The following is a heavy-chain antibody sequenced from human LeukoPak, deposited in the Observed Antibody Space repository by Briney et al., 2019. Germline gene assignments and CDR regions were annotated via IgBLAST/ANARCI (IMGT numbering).Heavy chain of an antibody. V-gene: IGHV1-2*02. D-gene: IGHD5-24*01. CDR1: GYTFTGYY. Sequence: GASVNVSCKASGYTFTGYYMHWVRQAPGEGLEWMGWINSNSGGTNYAQNFQGRVTMTRDTSISTAYMELSRLRSDDTAVYYCARDLSGDGYIVFDYWGQGTLVTVSS. CDR2: INSNSGGT. J-gene: IGHJ4*02. CDR3: ARDLSGDGYIVFDY.